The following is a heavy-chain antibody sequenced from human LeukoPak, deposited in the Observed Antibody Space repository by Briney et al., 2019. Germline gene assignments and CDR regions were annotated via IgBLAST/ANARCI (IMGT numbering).Heavy chain of an antibody. CDR2: IYHSGSI. D-gene: IGHD3-3*01. CDR3: ARVGGLVSSFDY. J-gene: IGHJ4*02. V-gene: IGHV4-4*02. Sequence: PSETLSLTCAVSGGSISSSNWWSWVRQPPGKGLEWIGEIYHSGSINYNPSLKSRVTISVDKSKNRFSLKLSSVTAADTAVYYCARVGGLVSSFDYWGQGTLVTVSS. CDR1: GGSISSSNW.